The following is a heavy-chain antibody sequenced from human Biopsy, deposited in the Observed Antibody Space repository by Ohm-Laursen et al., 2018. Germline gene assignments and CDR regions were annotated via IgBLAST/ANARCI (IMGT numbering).Heavy chain of an antibody. CDR1: GGSLSSYY. Sequence: GTLSLTCTVSGGSLSSYYWSWIRQPAGKGLEWIGRIYSSGSTNYNPSLKSRVTLSMDTSKRQFPLKLSFVTAADTAVYYCARWTPEYDSSRYYLDAFDIWGQGTKVTVSS. CDR3: ARWTPEYDSSRYYLDAFDI. J-gene: IGHJ3*02. V-gene: IGHV4-4*07. D-gene: IGHD3-22*01. CDR2: IYSSGST.